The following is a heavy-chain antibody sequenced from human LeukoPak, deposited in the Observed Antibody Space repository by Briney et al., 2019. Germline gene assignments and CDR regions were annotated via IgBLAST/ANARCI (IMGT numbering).Heavy chain of an antibody. D-gene: IGHD6-19*01. CDR2: INTNTGNP. J-gene: IGHJ6*02. V-gene: IGHV7-4-1*02. CDR3: ARYPTGAVAGYYYYGMDV. Sequence: GASVKVSCKASGYTFTSYYMHWVRQAPGQGLEWMGWINTNTGNPTYAQGFTGRFVFSLDTSVSTAYLQISSLKAEDTAVYYCARYPTGAVAGYYYYGMDVWGQGTTVTVSS. CDR1: GYTFTSYY.